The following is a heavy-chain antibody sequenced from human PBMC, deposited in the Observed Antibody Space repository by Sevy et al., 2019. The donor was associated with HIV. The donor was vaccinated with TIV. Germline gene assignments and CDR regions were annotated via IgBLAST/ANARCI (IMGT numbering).Heavy chain of an antibody. CDR2: ISGSGGST. D-gene: IGHD5-12*01. CDR1: GFTFSSYW. V-gene: IGHV3-23*01. J-gene: IGHJ4*02. Sequence: GGSLRLSCAASGFTFSSYWMSWVRQAPGKGLEWVSAISGSGGSTYYADSVKGRSTISSDNSKKTLFLQMNSLRAEDTAVYYCAKSAVWGGYDLLDYWGQGTLVTVSS. CDR3: AKSAVWGGYDLLDY.